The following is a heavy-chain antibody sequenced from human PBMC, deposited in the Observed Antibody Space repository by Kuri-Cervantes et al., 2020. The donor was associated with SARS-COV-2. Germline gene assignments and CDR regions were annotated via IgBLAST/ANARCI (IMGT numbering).Heavy chain of an antibody. V-gene: IGHV4-61*08. CDR1: GGSIGSGDYY. CDR3: AKVDSGYYYGGGNY. D-gene: IGHD3-22*01. CDR2: IYYSGST. Sequence: SETLSLTCTVSGGSIGSGDYYWSWIRQPPGMGLEWIGHIYYSGSTNYNPSLKSRVTISVDTSKNQFSLKLSSVTAADTAVYYCAKVDSGYYYGGGNYWGQGTLVTVSS. J-gene: IGHJ4*02.